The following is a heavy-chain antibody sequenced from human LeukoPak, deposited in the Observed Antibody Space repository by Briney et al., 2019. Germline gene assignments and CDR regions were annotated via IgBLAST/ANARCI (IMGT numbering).Heavy chain of an antibody. Sequence: PGGSLRLSCAASGFTVSSNYMSWVRQAPGKGLEWVSLILSGGSTFYADSVKGGFTISRDNSKNTLYLQMNSLRAEDTAVFYCARGPVAATGPWDYWGQGTLLTVSS. D-gene: IGHD6-19*01. J-gene: IGHJ4*02. CDR2: ILSGGST. CDR3: ARGPVAATGPWDY. CDR1: GFTVSSNY. V-gene: IGHV3-66*01.